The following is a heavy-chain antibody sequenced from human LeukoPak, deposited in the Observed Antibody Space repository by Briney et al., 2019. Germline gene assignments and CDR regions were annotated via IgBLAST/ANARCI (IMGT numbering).Heavy chain of an antibody. CDR2: ISGSGSST. V-gene: IGHV3-23*01. D-gene: IGHD1-26*01. J-gene: IGHJ4*02. CDR3: AKILVGATRGIDY. Sequence: GGSLRLSCAASGFTFSSYGMSWVRQAPGKGLEWVSSISGSGSSTYYADSVKGRFTISRDNSKNTLYLQMYSLRAEDTAVYYCAKILVGATRGIDYWGQGTLVTVSS. CDR1: GFTFSSYG.